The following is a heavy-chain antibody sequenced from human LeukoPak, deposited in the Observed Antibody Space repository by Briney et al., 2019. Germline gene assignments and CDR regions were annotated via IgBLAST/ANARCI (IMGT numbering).Heavy chain of an antibody. J-gene: IGHJ6*02. CDR2: ISGRGDST. CDR3: ARDLVPGGWYAVDPYYYGMDV. CDR1: GFTFRSYA. V-gene: IGHV3-23*01. Sequence: GGSLRLSCAASGFTFRSYAMSWVRQAPGKGPEWVSVISGRGDSTHYADSVKGRFTISRDNTKNTLYLQMNSLRAEDTAVYYCARDLVPGGWYAVDPYYYGMDVWGQGTTVTVSS. D-gene: IGHD6-19*01.